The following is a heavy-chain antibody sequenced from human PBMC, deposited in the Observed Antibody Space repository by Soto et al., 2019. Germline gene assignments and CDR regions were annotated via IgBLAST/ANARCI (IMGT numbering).Heavy chain of an antibody. J-gene: IGHJ6*02. CDR2: IIPILGIA. CDR1: GGTFSSYT. CDR3: ASAGYYGGVLRVDV. V-gene: IGHV1-69*02. D-gene: IGHD2-8*02. Sequence: QVQLVQSGPEVKNPGSSVKVSCKASGGTFSSYTISWVRQAPGQGLEWMGRIIPILGIANHAQKFQGRVTIPADKSTSSAHMERSRRGAEEPAVYYGASAGYYGGVLRVDVWGQGTTVTVSS.